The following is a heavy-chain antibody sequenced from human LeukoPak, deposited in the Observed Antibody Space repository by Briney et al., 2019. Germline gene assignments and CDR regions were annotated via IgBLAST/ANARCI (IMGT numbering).Heavy chain of an antibody. CDR2: INPNSGGT. CDR3: ASAMVRGVISWFDP. D-gene: IGHD3-10*01. J-gene: IGHJ5*02. V-gene: IGHV1-2*02. Sequence: GASVKVSCKASGYTFTGYYMHWVRQAPGQGLEWMGWINPNSGGTNYAQKFQGRVTMTRDTSISTAYMELSRLRSDDTAVYYCASAMVRGVISWFDPWGQGTLVTVSS. CDR1: GYTFTGYY.